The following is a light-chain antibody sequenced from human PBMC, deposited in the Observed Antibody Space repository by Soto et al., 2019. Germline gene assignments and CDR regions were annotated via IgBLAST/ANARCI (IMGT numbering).Light chain of an antibody. CDR2: DNN. V-gene: IGLV1-51*01. Sequence: QSVLTQPPSVSAAPGQKVTISCSGSSSNIGNNYVYWYQQLPGTAPKLLIYDNNKRPSGIPDRFSGSKSDTSATLGITGLQTGDEADYYRGTWDSSLSVVIFGGGTK. J-gene: IGLJ2*01. CDR3: GTWDSSLSVVI. CDR1: SSNIGNNY.